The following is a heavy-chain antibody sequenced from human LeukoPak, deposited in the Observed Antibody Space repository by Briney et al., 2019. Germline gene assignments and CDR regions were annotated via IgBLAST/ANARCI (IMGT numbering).Heavy chain of an antibody. J-gene: IGHJ4*02. CDR2: INTNTGNP. CDR3: ARAHSSSPTHSNY. V-gene: IGHV7-4-1*02. CDR1: GYTFTSYN. Sequence: GASVKVSCKVSGYTFTSYNIHWLRRAPGQGLEWMGWINTNTGNPTYAQGFTGRFVFSLDTSVSTAYLQISSLKAEDTAVYYCARAHSSSPTHSNYWGQGTLVTVSS. D-gene: IGHD6-6*01.